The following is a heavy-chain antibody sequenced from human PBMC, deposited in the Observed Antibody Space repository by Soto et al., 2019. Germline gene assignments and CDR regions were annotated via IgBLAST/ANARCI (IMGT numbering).Heavy chain of an antibody. V-gene: IGHV1-69*01. CDR3: ARGAQGGGGLLFDY. CDR1: GGTFSSYA. CDR2: IIPIFGTA. D-gene: IGHD5-18*01. Sequence: QVQLVQSGAEVKKPGSSVKVSCKASGGTFSSYAISWVRQAPGQGLEWTGGIIPIFGTANNAQKFQGRVTITADESTSTAYMEVSSLRSEDTDLYYCARGAQGGGGLLFDYFCQGTLVTVSA. J-gene: IGHJ4*02.